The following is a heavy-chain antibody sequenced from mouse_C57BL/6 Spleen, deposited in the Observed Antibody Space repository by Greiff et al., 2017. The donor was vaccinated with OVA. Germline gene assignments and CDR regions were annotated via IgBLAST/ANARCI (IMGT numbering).Heavy chain of an antibody. V-gene: IGHV1-69*01. D-gene: IGHD2-10*02. CDR3: ARPGPYGNYVRFDY. CDR1: GYTFTSYW. Sequence: VQLQQPGAELVMPGASVKLSCKASGYTFTSYWMHWVKQRPGQGLEWIGEIDPSDSYTNYNQKFKGKSTLTVDKSSSTAYMQLSSLTSEDSAVYYCARPGPYGNYVRFDYWGQGTTLTVSS. J-gene: IGHJ2*01. CDR2: IDPSDSYT.